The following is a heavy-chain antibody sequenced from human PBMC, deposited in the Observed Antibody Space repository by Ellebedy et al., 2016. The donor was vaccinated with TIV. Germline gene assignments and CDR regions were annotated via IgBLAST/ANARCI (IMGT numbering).Heavy chain of an antibody. CDR1: GGTFSSYS. D-gene: IGHD7-27*01. J-gene: IGHJ3*02. V-gene: IGHV1-69*04. CDR2: IIPILDIT. CDR3: ARAPPPRGDRSADAFDI. Sequence: AASVKVSCKASGGTFSSYSTNWVRQAPGQGLEWMGRIIPILDITNYAQNFQGRVTITADKSTSTAYMELSSLRSEDTAVYYCARAPPPRGDRSADAFDIWGQGTMVTVSS.